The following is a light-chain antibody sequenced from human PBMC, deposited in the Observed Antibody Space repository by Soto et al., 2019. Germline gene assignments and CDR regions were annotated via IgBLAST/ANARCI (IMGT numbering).Light chain of an antibody. CDR2: AAS. CDR3: QQSYSTPRT. V-gene: IGKV1-39*01. CDR1: QSISSF. Sequence: DIQMTQSPSSLSASVGDRVTITCRASQSISSFLNWYQKKPGKAPKLLIYAASSLQSGVPSRFSGSGSGTDFTLTISSLQPEDFATYYCQQSYSTPRTFGQRTKVEIK. J-gene: IGKJ1*01.